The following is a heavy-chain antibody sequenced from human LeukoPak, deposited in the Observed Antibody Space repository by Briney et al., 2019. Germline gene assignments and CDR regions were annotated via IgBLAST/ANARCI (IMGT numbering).Heavy chain of an antibody. CDR2: TFPMFGTS. CDR1: RDTFNDYA. D-gene: IGHD2-21*01. J-gene: IGHJ4*02. V-gene: IGHV1-69*05. CDR3: ARGKQLWNFDS. Sequence: ASVKVSCKASRDTFNDYAITWVRQAPGQRPEWMGGTFPMFGTSTYAQKFQGRITITTDESTTTAYMELPSLTSEDTAVYYCARGKQLWNFDSWGQGNLVTVSS.